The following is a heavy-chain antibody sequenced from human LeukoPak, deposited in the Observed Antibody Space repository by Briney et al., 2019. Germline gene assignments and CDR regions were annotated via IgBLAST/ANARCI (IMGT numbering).Heavy chain of an antibody. CDR2: IYSGGST. CDR3: ARVGNDYGDYNVY. D-gene: IGHD4-17*01. V-gene: IGHV3-53*01. CDR1: GFTVSRNY. J-gene: IGHJ4*02. Sequence: GGPLRLSCAASGFTVSRNYMSWVRQAPGKGLEWVSVIYSGGSTYYADSVKGRFTISRDNSKNTLYLQMNSLRAEDTAVYYCARVGNDYGDYNVYWGQGTLVTVSS.